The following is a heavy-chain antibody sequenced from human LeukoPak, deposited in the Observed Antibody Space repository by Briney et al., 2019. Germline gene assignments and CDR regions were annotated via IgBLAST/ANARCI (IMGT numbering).Heavy chain of an antibody. CDR2: IYYSGST. Sequence: LRLSCAASGFTFSNYGMHWVRQHPGKGLEWVGYIYYSGSTYYNPSLKSRVTISVDTSKNQFSLKLSSVTAADTAVYYCARVSRSQWYFDYWGQGTLVTVSS. V-gene: IGHV4-31*02. J-gene: IGHJ4*02. D-gene: IGHD1-26*01. CDR1: GFTFSNYG. CDR3: ARVSRSQWYFDY.